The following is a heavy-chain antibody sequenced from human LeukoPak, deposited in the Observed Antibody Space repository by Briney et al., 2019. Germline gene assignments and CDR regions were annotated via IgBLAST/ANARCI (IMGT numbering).Heavy chain of an antibody. CDR1: GFTFSSYG. V-gene: IGHV3-21*01. J-gene: IGHJ4*02. D-gene: IGHD6-6*01. CDR3: WRSYSSSRGTFVY. Sequence: GGSLRLSCAASGFTFSSYGMNWLRQAPGQGLEWVSSITSSSSYIYYADSVKGRFTISRDNAKNSLYLQVNSLSAEDTAVYYCWRSYSSSRGTFVYWGQGTLVTVSS. CDR2: ITSSSSYI.